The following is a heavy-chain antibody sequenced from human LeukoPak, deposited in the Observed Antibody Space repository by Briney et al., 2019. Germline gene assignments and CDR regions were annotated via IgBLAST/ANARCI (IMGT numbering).Heavy chain of an antibody. V-gene: IGHV3-53*01. D-gene: IGHD3/OR15-3a*01. J-gene: IGHJ5*02. CDR2: IYSGGST. CDR3: ARDLDGGWFDP. Sequence: GGSLRLSCAASGFAVSSNYMSWVRQAPGKGLEWVSVIYSGGSTYYADSVKGRFTISRDNSKNTLYLQMNSLRAEDTAVYYRARDLDGGWFDPWGQGTLVTVSS. CDR1: GFAVSSNY.